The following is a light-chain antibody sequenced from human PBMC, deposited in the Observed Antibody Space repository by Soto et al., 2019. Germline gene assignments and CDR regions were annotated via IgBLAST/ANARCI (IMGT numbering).Light chain of an antibody. Sequence: QSVLTQPASVSGSPGQSITISCTGTSSDVGGYNYVSWYQQHPGKAPKVMISDVSDRPSGVSNRFSGSKSGNTASLTISGLQAEDEGDYYCSSYTSSSTRVFGTGTKLTVL. J-gene: IGLJ1*01. CDR3: SSYTSSSTRV. V-gene: IGLV2-14*01. CDR1: SSDVGGYNY. CDR2: DVS.